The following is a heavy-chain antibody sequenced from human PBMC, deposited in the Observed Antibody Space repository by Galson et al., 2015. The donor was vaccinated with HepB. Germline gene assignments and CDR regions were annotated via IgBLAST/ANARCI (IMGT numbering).Heavy chain of an antibody. J-gene: IGHJ4*02. CDR3: GKLGDSSGYPPVAPVED. Sequence: SLRLSCAASGFTFNNYAMSWVRQAPGKGLEWVSSISNGAVSTYYAESVKGRFTISRDNSKDTLYLQMNSLRADDTAIYYCGKLGDSSGYPPVAPVEDWGQGTLVTVSS. CDR1: GFTFNNYA. CDR2: ISNGAVST. D-gene: IGHD3-22*01. V-gene: IGHV3-23*01.